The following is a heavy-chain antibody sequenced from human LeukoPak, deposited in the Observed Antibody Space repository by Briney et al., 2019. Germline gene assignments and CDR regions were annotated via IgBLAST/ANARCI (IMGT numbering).Heavy chain of an antibody. CDR2: IYYSGST. J-gene: IGHJ4*02. Sequence: PPETLSLTCTVSGGSISSSSYYWGWIRQPPGKGLEWIGSIYYSGSTYYNPSLKSRVTISVDTSKNQFSLKLSSVTAADTAVYYCARLVLMVYATIDYWGQGTLVTVSS. V-gene: IGHV4-39*01. D-gene: IGHD2-8*01. CDR3: ARLVLMVYATIDY. CDR1: GGSISSSSYY.